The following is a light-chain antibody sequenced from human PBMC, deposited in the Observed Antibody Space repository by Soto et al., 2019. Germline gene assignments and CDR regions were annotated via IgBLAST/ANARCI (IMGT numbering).Light chain of an antibody. CDR3: QQYNSYWT. CDR1: QSISSW. CDR2: DAS. V-gene: IGKV1-5*01. J-gene: IGKJ1*01. Sequence: DIQMTQSPSTLSASVGDRVTITCRASQSISSWLAWDQQKPGKAPKLLIYDASSLESGVPSRFSGGGSGTEFTLTISSLQPDDFATYYCQQYNSYWTFGQGTKVEIK.